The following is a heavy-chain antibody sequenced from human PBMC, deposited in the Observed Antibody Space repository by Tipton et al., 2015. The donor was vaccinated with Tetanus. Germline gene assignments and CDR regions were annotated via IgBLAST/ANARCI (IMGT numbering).Heavy chain of an antibody. D-gene: IGHD1-7*01. CDR2: IIPAFGAP. J-gene: IGHJ6*02. V-gene: IGHV1-69*01. CDR3: AKDNGERHNWNYAYYYGMDV. CDR1: GGTFNSDG. Sequence: QSGAEVKQPGSSVKVSCKTSGGTFNSDGISWVRQAPGQRLEWMGGIIPAFGAPIYAQKFQGRVTISADESTSTIYLELNSLTAEDTALYYCAKDNGERHNWNYAYYYGMDVWGQGTTVTVSS.